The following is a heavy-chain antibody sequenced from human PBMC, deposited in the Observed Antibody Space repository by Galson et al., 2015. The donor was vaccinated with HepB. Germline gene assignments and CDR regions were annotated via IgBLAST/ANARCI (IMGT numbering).Heavy chain of an antibody. J-gene: IGHJ6*03. CDR2: ISYDGSNK. Sequence: SLRLSCAASGFTFSSYAMHWVRQAPGKGLEWVAVISYDGSNKYYADSVKGRFTISRDNSKNTLYLQMNSLRAEDTAVYYCARARTYLGPNYYYYYMDVWGKGTTVTVSS. D-gene: IGHD2-21*01. CDR3: ARARTYLGPNYYYYYMDV. CDR1: GFTFSSYA. V-gene: IGHV3-30-3*01.